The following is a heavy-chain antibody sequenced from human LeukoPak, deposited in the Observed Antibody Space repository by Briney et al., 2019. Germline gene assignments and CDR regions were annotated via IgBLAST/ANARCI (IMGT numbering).Heavy chain of an antibody. CDR2: INTDGSGI. CDR3: VRETYTGSGSYAV. D-gene: IGHD3-10*01. V-gene: IGHV3-74*01. CDR1: GFTFSNYY. Sequence: AGGSLRLSCAASGFTFSNYYMNWVRQTTGEGLGWVSRINTDGSGIDYADSVKGRFTVSRDNAKNTLYLQMNSLRAEDTAVYYCVRETYTGSGSYAVWGQGTLVTVSS. J-gene: IGHJ4*02.